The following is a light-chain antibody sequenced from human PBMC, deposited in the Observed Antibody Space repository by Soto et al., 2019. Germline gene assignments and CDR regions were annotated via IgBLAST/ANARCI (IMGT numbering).Light chain of an antibody. CDR3: QVWDSSTPVV. Sequence: SYELTQPLSVSVALGQTARITCGGNNIASKNVHWYQQKPGQAPVLVIYRIANRPSGIPERFSGSNSGNMATLTITSAQAGDEADYCCQVWDSSTPVVFGGGTKLTVL. J-gene: IGLJ2*01. CDR2: RIA. CDR1: NIASKN. V-gene: IGLV3-9*01.